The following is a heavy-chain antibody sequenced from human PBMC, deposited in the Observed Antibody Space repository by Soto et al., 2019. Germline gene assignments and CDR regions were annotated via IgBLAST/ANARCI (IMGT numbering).Heavy chain of an antibody. J-gene: IGHJ6*02. CDR1: GYTFTSYD. CDR3: ARSRDCSSTSCYTASYYYYGMDV. V-gene: IGHV1-8*01. CDR2: MNPNSGNT. D-gene: IGHD2-2*02. Sequence: QVQLVQSGAEVKKPGASVKVSCKASGYTFTSYDINWVRQATGQGLEWMGWMNPNSGNTGYAQKFQGRVTMTRNTYISTAYMELSSLRSEDPAVYYCARSRDCSSTSCYTASYYYYGMDVWGPGTTVTDSS.